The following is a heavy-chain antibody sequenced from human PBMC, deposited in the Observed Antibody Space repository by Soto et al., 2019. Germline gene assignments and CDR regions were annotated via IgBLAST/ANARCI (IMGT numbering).Heavy chain of an antibody. Sequence: ASVKVSCKASGYTFTSYGISWVRQAPGQGLEWMGWISAYNGNTNYAQKLQGRVTMTTDTSTSTAYMELRSLRSDDTAVYYCARVAVRFLEGLLPGDWFDPWGQGTLVTVSS. J-gene: IGHJ5*02. CDR2: ISAYNGNT. V-gene: IGHV1-18*01. CDR3: ARVAVRFLEGLLPGDWFDP. CDR1: GYTFTSYG. D-gene: IGHD3-3*01.